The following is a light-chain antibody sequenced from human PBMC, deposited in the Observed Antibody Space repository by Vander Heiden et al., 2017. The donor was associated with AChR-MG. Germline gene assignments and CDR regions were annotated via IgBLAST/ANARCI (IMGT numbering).Light chain of an antibody. CDR3: QSYDGGLSAFV. CDR1: SSNIGKDYD. J-gene: IGLJ1*01. CDR2: GNI. V-gene: IGLV1-40*01. Sequence: QSVLTQPPSVSVAPGQRVTISCTGSSSNIGKDYDVHWYQQLPGTTPKLLIYGNIDRPSGVPDRFSGSKSGSSASLAISGLQAEDEADYYCQSYDGGLSAFVFGTGTKVTVL.